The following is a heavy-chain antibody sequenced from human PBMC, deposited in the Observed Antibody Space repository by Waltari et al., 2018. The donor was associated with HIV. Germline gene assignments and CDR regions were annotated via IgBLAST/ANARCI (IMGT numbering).Heavy chain of an antibody. Sequence: EVQLVESGGGLVKPGGSLRLSCAASGFSFTSYTMAWVRKAPGNGLECVSSISARGGYINYADSAMGRFTISRDPAKNSLFLQMNSLRVEDTAVYYCAKDGLGLTLSPGPRGFDFWGRGTLVTVSS. CDR1: GFSFTSYT. CDR2: ISARGGYI. J-gene: IGHJ4*02. V-gene: IGHV3-21*01. D-gene: IGHD1-7*01. CDR3: AKDGLGLTLSPGPRGFDF.